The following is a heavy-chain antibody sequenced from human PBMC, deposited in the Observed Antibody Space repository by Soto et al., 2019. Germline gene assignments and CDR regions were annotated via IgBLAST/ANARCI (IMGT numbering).Heavy chain of an antibody. D-gene: IGHD6-19*01. J-gene: IGHJ4*02. CDR1: GFTFSNYG. Sequence: PGGSLRLSCAASGFTFSNYGMTWVRQAPGKGLEWVSGISGSGGSTYYADSVKGRFTISWDNSKNTLYLQMNSLRAEDTAVYYCAKGMELYSSGWFPFFDYWGQGTLVTVSS. V-gene: IGHV3-23*01. CDR3: AKGMELYSSGWFPFFDY. CDR2: ISGSGGST.